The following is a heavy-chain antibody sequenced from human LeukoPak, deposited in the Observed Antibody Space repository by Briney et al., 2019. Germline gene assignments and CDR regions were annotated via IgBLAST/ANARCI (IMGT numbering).Heavy chain of an antibody. V-gene: IGHV3-7*01. Sequence: GGSLRLSCAASGFTFSSYAMSWVRQAPGKGLEWVANIKQDGSEKYYVDSVKGRFTISRDNAKNSLYLQMNSLRAEDTAVYYCAREMGYWVDYWGQGTLVTVSS. D-gene: IGHD2-8*02. CDR3: AREMGYWVDY. CDR1: GFTFSSYA. CDR2: IKQDGSEK. J-gene: IGHJ4*02.